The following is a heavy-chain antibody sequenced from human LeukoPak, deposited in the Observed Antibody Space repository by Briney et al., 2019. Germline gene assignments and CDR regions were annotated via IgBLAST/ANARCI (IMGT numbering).Heavy chain of an antibody. V-gene: IGHV3-48*04. D-gene: IGHD2-21*01. J-gene: IGHJ4*02. Sequence: GGSLRLSCAASGFTFSSYSMNWVRQAPGKGLEWVSYISSSGSTIYYADSAKGRFTISRDYAKNSLYLQLNSLRVEDTAVYYCAKVAKDCYRPENYYFFEQWGQGTPVTASS. CDR1: GFTFSSYS. CDR2: ISSSGSTI. CDR3: AKVAKDCYRPENYYFFEQ.